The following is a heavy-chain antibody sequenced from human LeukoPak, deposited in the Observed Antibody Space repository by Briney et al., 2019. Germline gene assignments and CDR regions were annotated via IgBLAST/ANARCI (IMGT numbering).Heavy chain of an antibody. CDR3: ARDLEDYNNYGEMAI. J-gene: IGHJ4*02. V-gene: IGHV3-21*01. CDR2: ISTSSSYK. CDR1: GFTFSSYT. Sequence: PGGPLRLSCAVSGFTFSSYTMNWVRQAPGKGLEWVSTISTSSSYKYYADSVKGRFTISRDNAKNSLYLQMNSLRAEDTAVYYCARDLEDYNNYGEMAIWGQGTLVTVSS. D-gene: IGHD4-11*01.